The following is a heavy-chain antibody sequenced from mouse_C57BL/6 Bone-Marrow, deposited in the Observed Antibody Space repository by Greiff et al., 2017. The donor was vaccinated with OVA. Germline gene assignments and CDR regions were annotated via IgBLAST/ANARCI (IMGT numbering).Heavy chain of an antibody. CDR1: GFTFSDYG. CDR2: ISNLAYSI. Sequence: EVKLVESGGGLVQPGGSLKLSCAASGFTFSDYGMAWVRQAPRKGPEWVAFISNLAYSIYYADTVTGRFTISRENAKNTLYLEMSSLRSEDTAMYYCASFITAVGAFDVWGTGTTVTVSS. D-gene: IGHD1-2*01. J-gene: IGHJ1*03. V-gene: IGHV5-15*01. CDR3: ASFITAVGAFDV.